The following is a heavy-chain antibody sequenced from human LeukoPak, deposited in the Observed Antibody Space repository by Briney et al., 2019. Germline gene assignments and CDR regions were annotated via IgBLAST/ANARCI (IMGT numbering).Heavy chain of an antibody. CDR1: GGSISSNNYY. J-gene: IGHJ6*02. V-gene: IGHV4-39*01. CDR2: IYYSGST. Sequence: SETLSLTCTVSGGSISSNNYYWGWIRQPPGKGLEWIGSIYYSGSTYYNPSLKGRVTISVDTSKNQFPLKLSSVTAADTAVYYCARVDYYYYFGMDVWGQGTTVTVSS. CDR3: ARVDYYYYFGMDV.